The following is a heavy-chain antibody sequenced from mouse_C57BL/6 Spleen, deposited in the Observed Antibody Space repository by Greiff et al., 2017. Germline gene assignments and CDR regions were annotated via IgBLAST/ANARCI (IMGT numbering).Heavy chain of an antibody. J-gene: IGHJ4*01. CDR3: ARNYGSSLYYAMDY. Sequence: QVQLKESGAELARPGASVKLSCKASGYTFTSYGISWVKQRTGQGLEWIGEIYPRSGNTYYNEKFKGKATLTADKSSSTAYMELRSLTSEDSAVYFCARNYGSSLYYAMDYWGQGTSVTVSS. V-gene: IGHV1-81*01. CDR1: GYTFTSYG. CDR2: IYPRSGNT. D-gene: IGHD1-1*01.